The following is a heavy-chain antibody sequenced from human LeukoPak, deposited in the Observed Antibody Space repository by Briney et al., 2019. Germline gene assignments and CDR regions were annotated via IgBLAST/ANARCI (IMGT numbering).Heavy chain of an antibody. CDR3: ARNPPGYSGYER. J-gene: IGHJ4*02. CDR1: GNTFTGYY. CDR2: INPNSGGT. V-gene: IGHV1-2*06. Sequence: ASVKVSCKASGNTFTGYYMHWVRQAPGQGLEWMGRINPNSGGTNYAQKFQGRVTMTRDTSISTAYMELSRLRSDDTAVYYCARNPPGYSGYERWGQGTLVTVSS. D-gene: IGHD5-12*01.